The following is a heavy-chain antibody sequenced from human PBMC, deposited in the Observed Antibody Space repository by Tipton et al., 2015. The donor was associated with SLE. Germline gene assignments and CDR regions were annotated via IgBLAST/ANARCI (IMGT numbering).Heavy chain of an antibody. CDR2: INHSGST. CDR3: AREKDYSDAFDI. V-gene: IGHV4-39*07. D-gene: IGHD4-11*01. J-gene: IGHJ3*02. CDR1: GGSISSGSYY. Sequence: LRLSCTVSGGSISSGSYYWSWIRQPPGKGLEWIGEINHSGSTNYNPSLKSRVTISVDTSKNQFSLKLSSVTAADTAVYYCAREKDYSDAFDIWGQGTMVTVSS.